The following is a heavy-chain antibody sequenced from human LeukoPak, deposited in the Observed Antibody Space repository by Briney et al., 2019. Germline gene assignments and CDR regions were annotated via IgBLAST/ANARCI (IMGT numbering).Heavy chain of an antibody. CDR3: ARGNGFVIDY. CDR2: ISSSSNII. J-gene: IGHJ4*02. Sequence: PGGSLRLSCAASGFTFSNYNMNWVRQPPGKGLQWVSYISSSSNIIYYADSVKGRFTISRDNAKNSLFLQMDSLRAEDTAVYYCARGNGFVIDYWGQGTLVTVSS. D-gene: IGHD2-8*01. CDR1: GFTFSNYN. V-gene: IGHV3-48*01.